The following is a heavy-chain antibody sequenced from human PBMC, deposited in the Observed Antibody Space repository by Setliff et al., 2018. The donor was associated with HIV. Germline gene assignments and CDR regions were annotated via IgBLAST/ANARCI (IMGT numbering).Heavy chain of an antibody. CDR2: IYYTGST. Sequence: SETLSLTCSVSGDSVSNSHYYWAWIRQPQGKGLEWIGTIYYTGSTYYSPSLKSRVAISIDTFRDQFSLSLTSVTAADTAVYYCARHPKAGPTIATRGGYFDYWGQGALVTVSS. CDR1: GDSVSNSHYY. CDR3: ARHPKAGPTIATRGGYFDY. D-gene: IGHD6-6*01. V-gene: IGHV4-39*01. J-gene: IGHJ4*02.